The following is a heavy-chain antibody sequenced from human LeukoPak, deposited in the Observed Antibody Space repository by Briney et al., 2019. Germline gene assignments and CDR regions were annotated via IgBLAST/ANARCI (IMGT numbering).Heavy chain of an antibody. J-gene: IGHJ4*02. V-gene: IGHV4-34*01. D-gene: IGHD1-14*01. Sequence: KTSETLSLTCAVYGGSFSDYYWSWIRQPPGKGLEWIGEINQSGSTSYNPSLKSRVILSVDTPKNHFSLKLTSVTAADTATYYCAMGMTYYFDYWGQGTLVTVSS. CDR1: GGSFSDYY. CDR3: AMGMTYYFDY. CDR2: INQSGST.